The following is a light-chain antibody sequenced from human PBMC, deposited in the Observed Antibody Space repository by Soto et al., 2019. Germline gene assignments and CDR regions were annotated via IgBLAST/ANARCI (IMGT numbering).Light chain of an antibody. V-gene: IGLV2-14*03. J-gene: IGLJ2*01. Sequence: QSVLTQPASVSGSPGQSITISCTGTSSDVGAYNYVSWYQHHPGKAPKLMIYDVTNRPSGVSNRFSGSKSGNTASLTISGLQDEDEADYDCGSHPSSNTHVVFGGGTKLTVL. CDR3: GSHPSSNTHVV. CDR2: DVT. CDR1: SSDVGAYNY.